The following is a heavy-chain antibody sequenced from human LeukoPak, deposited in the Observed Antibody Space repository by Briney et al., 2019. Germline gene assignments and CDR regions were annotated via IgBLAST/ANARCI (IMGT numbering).Heavy chain of an antibody. J-gene: IGHJ3*02. Sequence: GGSLKISCKGSGYSFSSYWIGWGRQMPGKGLEWMGIIYPGDSDTRYSPSFQGQVTISADKSISTAYLQWSSLKASDTAMYYCARLALFGSREAFDIWGQGTMVTVSS. D-gene: IGHD3-10*02. V-gene: IGHV5-51*01. CDR3: ARLALFGSREAFDI. CDR1: GYSFSSYW. CDR2: IYPGDSDT.